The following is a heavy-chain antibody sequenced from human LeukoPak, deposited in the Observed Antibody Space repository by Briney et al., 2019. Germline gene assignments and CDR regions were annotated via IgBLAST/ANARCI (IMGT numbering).Heavy chain of an antibody. J-gene: IGHJ3*02. V-gene: IGHV3-23*01. CDR2: ISGSGGST. Sequence: GGSLRLSCAASGFTFSSYAMSWVRQAPGKGLEWVSAISGSGGSTYYADSVKGRFTISRDNSKNTLYLQMNSLRAEDTAVYYCAKVGINYYDSSGYELGAFDIWGQGTMITVSS. D-gene: IGHD3-22*01. CDR1: GFTFSSYA. CDR3: AKVGINYYDSSGYELGAFDI.